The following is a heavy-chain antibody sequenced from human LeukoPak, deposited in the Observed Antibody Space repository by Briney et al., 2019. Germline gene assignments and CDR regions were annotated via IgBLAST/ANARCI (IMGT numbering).Heavy chain of an antibody. Sequence: PGGSLRLSCAASGFTFSSYGMHWVRQAPGKGLEWVAAISYDGSNKFYADSVKGRFTISRDNSKNTLYLQMNSLRAEDTAVYYCAKDGERGYCSGGTCYIYNWFDPWGQGTLVTVSS. CDR3: AKDGERGYCSGGTCYIYNWFDP. D-gene: IGHD2-15*01. CDR2: ISYDGSNK. CDR1: GFTFSSYG. V-gene: IGHV3-30*18. J-gene: IGHJ5*02.